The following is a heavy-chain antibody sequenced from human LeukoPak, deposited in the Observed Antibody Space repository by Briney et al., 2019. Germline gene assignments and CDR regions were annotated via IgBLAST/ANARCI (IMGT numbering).Heavy chain of an antibody. V-gene: IGHV1-2*02. Sequence: ASVKVSCKASGYTFTSYDINWVRQAPGQGLEWMGWINPNSGGTNYAQKFQGRVTMTRDTSISTAYMELSRLRSDDTAVYYCVPSKSGSLFDIWGQGTMVTVSS. J-gene: IGHJ3*02. D-gene: IGHD6-25*01. CDR2: INPNSGGT. CDR3: VPSKSGSLFDI. CDR1: GYTFTSYD.